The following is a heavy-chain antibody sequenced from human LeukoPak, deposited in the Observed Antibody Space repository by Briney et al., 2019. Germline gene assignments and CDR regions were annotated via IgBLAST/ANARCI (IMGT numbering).Heavy chain of an antibody. CDR3: ASYLAAGGFDY. V-gene: IGHV3-48*03. Sequence: GGSLRLSCAPSGFTLSRFEMNWARQAPGKGLEWVSYIAGSGSPIYYADSVKGRFTISRDNAKNSLYLQMNSLRHEDTAVYYCASYLAAGGFDYWGQGTLVTVSS. CDR2: IAGSGSPI. D-gene: IGHD3-16*01. J-gene: IGHJ4*02. CDR1: GFTLSRFE.